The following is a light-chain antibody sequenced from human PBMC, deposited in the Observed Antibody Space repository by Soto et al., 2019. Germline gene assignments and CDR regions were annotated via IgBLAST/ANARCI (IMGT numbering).Light chain of an antibody. CDR2: DAS. CDR3: QQYGSPLS. J-gene: IGKJ4*01. Sequence: EIVLTQSPGTLSLSPGERATLSCRASQSVSNSYLAWYQQKPGQAPRLLIYDASSRATGVPDRFSGSGSGTDFNLSVSRLEPEDFGVYYCQQYGSPLSFGGGTKVEIK. V-gene: IGKV3-20*01. CDR1: QSVSNSY.